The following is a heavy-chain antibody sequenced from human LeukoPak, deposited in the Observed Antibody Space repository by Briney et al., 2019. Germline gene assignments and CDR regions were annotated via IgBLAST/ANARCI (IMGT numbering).Heavy chain of an antibody. CDR1: GGTFSSYA. CDR3: ARPPGYGRNWSWP. D-gene: IGHD4-23*01. J-gene: IGHJ5*02. Sequence: SVKVSCKASGGTFSSYAISLVRQAPGQGLEWMGRIIPILGIANYAQKFQGRVTITADKSTSTAYVELSSLRSEDTAVYYCARPPGYGRNWSWPWGQGTLVTVSS. CDR2: IIPILGIA. V-gene: IGHV1-69*04.